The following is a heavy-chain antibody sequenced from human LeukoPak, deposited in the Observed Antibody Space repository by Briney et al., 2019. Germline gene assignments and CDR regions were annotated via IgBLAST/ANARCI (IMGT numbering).Heavy chain of an antibody. D-gene: IGHD2-15*01. J-gene: IGHJ5*02. CDR3: AKDRIYCSGGSCLDWFDP. CDR1: GFTFSSYG. CDR2: ISYDGSNK. V-gene: IGHV3-30*18. Sequence: GGSLRLSCAASGFTFSSYGMHWVRQAPGKGLEWVAVISYDGSNKYYADSVEGRFTISRDNSKNTLYLQMNSLRAEDTAVYYCAKDRIYCSGGSCLDWFDPWGQGTLVTVSS.